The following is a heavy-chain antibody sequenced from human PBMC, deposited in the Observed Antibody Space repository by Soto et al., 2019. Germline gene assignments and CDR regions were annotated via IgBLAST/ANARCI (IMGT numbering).Heavy chain of an antibody. CDR2: IYYSGST. Sequence: SETLSLTCTVSGGSISSYYWSWIRQPPGKGLEWIGYIYYSGSTNYDPSLKSRVTISVDTSKNQFSLKLSSVTAADTAVYYCTPRRLGTAVAPLTSGGPEPRVT. CDR3: TPRRLGTAVAPLTS. D-gene: IGHD1-26*01. V-gene: IGHV4-59*01. CDR1: GGSISSYY. J-gene: IGHJ4*02.